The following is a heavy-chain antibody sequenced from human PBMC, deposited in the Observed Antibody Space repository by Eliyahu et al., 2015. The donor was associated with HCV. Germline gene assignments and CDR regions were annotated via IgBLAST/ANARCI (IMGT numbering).Heavy chain of an antibody. V-gene: IGHV3-66*02. J-gene: IGHJ4*02. CDR1: GFTVSANY. D-gene: IGHD3-22*01. CDR2: IYAGGST. CDR3: ARDRGYDSRGYYPGY. Sequence: EVQLVESGGGLVQPGGSXRLSCAAPGFTVSANYMSWVRXAPGKGLEWVSVIYAGGSTQSADSVKGRISVSRDNSKNTLYLEMKSLRPEDTAVYYCARDRGYDSRGYYPGYWGQGTLVTVSS.